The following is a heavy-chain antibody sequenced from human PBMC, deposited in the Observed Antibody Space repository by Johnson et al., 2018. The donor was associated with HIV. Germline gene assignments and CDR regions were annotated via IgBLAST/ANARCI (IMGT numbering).Heavy chain of an antibody. J-gene: IGHJ3*02. D-gene: IGHD3-3*01. V-gene: IGHV3-20*04. CDR2: INWSGDTT. CDR3: AKASGNGYYVDAFDI. CDR1: GFTFDEDD. Sequence: EQLVESGGGVVPPGGSLRLSCAASGFTFDEDDMSWVRQAPGKGLEWVSGINWSGDTTGYADSVKGRFTISRDNSKNTLYMQMNSLRAEDTAVYYCAKASGNGYYVDAFDIWGQGTRVTVSS.